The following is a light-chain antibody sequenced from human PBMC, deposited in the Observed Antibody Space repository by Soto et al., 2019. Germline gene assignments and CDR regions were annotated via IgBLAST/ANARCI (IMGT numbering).Light chain of an antibody. J-gene: IGKJ1*01. Sequence: DIQMTQSPSTLSGSVGDRVTITCRASQTISSWLAWYQQKPGKTPKLLIYNASSLERGVPSRFSGSGSGTEFTLTISSLQPEDSATYYCQQYNSYSWTFGQGTKVDSK. CDR2: NAS. V-gene: IGKV1-5*03. CDR3: QQYNSYSWT. CDR1: QTISSW.